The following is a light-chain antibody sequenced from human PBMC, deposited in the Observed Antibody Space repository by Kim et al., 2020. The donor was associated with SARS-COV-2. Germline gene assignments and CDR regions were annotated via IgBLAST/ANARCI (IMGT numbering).Light chain of an antibody. CDR3: QSYDSTDWV. V-gene: IGLV6-57*03. Sequence: GKTVAISCTRSSGSIASSDVQWYQQRPGSAPTTVIYEDNRRPSGVPDRFSGSIDSSANSATLTISGLKTEDEADYFCQSYDSTDWVFGGGTQLTVL. CDR1: SGSIASSD. J-gene: IGLJ3*02. CDR2: EDN.